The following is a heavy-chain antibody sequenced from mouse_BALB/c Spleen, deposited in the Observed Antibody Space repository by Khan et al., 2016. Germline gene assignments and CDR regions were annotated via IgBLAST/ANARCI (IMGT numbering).Heavy chain of an antibody. D-gene: IGHD3-1*01. V-gene: IGHV3-1*02. J-gene: IGHJ2*01. CDR2: INYSGST. Sequence: EVQLQESGPDLVKPSQSLSLTCTVTGYSITSHYTWHWIRHFPGNKLEWMGYINYSGSTNYNPSLKSRFSITRDTSKNQFFLQLSSVTADDTATYYWATSSSGYWYYFDYWGQGTTLTVSS. CDR1: GYSITSHYT. CDR3: ATSSSGYWYYFDY.